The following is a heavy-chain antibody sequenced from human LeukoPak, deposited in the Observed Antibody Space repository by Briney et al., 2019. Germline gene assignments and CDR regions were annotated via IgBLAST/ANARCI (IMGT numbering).Heavy chain of an antibody. CDR2: INSDGSST. V-gene: IGHV3-74*01. D-gene: IGHD6-19*01. CDR3: AREYSSGWTPIYRTRPRTYGMDV. Sequence: GGSLRLSCAASGFTFSSYWMHWVRQAPGKGLVWVSRINSDGSSTSYADSVKGRFTISRDNAKNTLYLQMNSLRAEDTAVYYCAREYSSGWTPIYRTRPRTYGMDVWGQGTTVTVSS. J-gene: IGHJ6*02. CDR1: GFTFSSYW.